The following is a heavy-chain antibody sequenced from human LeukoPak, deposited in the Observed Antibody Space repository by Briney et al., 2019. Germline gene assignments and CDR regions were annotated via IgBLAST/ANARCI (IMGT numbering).Heavy chain of an antibody. Sequence: SETLSLTCTVSGGSISSSSYYWGWIRQPPGKGLEWIGTIYYSGSTYYNPSLTSRVTISVDTSKNQFSLKLSSVTAADTAVYYCARHKDYYYSYMDIWGKGTTVTISS. CDR1: GGSISSSSYY. CDR2: IYYSGST. J-gene: IGHJ6*03. CDR3: ARHKDYYYSYMDI. V-gene: IGHV4-39*01.